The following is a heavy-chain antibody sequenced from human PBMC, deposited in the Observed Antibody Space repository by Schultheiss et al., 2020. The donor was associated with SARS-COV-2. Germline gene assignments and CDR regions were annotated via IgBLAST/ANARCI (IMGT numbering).Heavy chain of an antibody. Sequence: SETLSLTCAVSGGSISSGGYSWSWIRQPPGKGLEWIGYIYHSGSTYYNPSLKSRVTISVDTSKNQFSLKLSSVTAADTAVYYCASTSRDGYNYLYYFDYWGQGTLVTVSS. V-gene: IGHV4-30-2*01. CDR2: IYHSGST. CDR3: ASTSRDGYNYLYYFDY. CDR1: GGSISSGGYS. D-gene: IGHD5-24*01. J-gene: IGHJ4*02.